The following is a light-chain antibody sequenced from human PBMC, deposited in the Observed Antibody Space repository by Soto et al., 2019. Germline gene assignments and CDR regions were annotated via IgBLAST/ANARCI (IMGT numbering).Light chain of an antibody. J-gene: IGLJ1*01. V-gene: IGLV2-8*01. CDR2: DVS. Sequence: QSVLTQPPSASGSPGQSVTISCTGTSSDIGDSNAVSWYQQHPGKAPKLMIYDVSKRPSGVPDRFSGTKSGNTASLTVSGLQAEDEADYYCCSYAGYNNDVFGTGTKVTVL. CDR3: CSYAGYNNDV. CDR1: SSDIGDSNA.